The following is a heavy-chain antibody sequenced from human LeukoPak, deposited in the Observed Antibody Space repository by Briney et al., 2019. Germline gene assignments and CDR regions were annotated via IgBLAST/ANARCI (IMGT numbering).Heavy chain of an antibody. CDR3: ARLRVSGSYLYYFDY. D-gene: IGHD1-26*01. J-gene: IGHJ4*02. Sequence: KPSEILSLTCTVSGGSISSYHWSWVRQPPGKGLEWIGYILTSGTTNYNPSLKSRLTISVDTSKNQFTLRLSSVTAADTAVYYCARLRVSGSYLYYFDYWGQGTLVTVSS. V-gene: IGHV4-4*09. CDR1: GGSISSYH. CDR2: ILTSGTT.